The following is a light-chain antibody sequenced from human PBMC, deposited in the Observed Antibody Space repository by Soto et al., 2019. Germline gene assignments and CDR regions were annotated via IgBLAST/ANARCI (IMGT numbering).Light chain of an antibody. CDR2: AAS. Sequence: DIQMTQSPSSLSASVGDGVTITCRASQSISHYLNWYQQKPGKAPKLLIYAASSLQSGVPSRFSGSGSGTDVTLTISSLQPEDFATYYCQQSYSTLFTFGPGTKVDIK. V-gene: IGKV1-39*01. CDR3: QQSYSTLFT. J-gene: IGKJ3*01. CDR1: QSISHY.